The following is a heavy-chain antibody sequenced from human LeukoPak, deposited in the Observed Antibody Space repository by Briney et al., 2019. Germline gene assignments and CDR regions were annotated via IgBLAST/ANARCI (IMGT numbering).Heavy chain of an antibody. V-gene: IGHV3-53*01. D-gene: IGHD2-21*02. CDR3: ARGTVTAPDY. Sequence: GGSLRLSCAASGFSVSNTYMSWVRQAPGKGLEWASIIYSGGNTYYEDSVKGRFTISRDNSKNTLYLQMNRLRPEDTAVYYCARGTVTAPDYWGQGTLVTVSS. CDR2: IYSGGNT. CDR1: GFSVSNTY. J-gene: IGHJ4*02.